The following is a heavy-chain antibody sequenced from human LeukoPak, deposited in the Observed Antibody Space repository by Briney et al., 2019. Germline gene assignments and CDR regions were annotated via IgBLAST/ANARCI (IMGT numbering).Heavy chain of an antibody. CDR3: ARVYSANGYGSDYYDY. V-gene: IGHV3-21*01. CDR1: GFTFSSST. CDR2: ISSTSTSI. J-gene: IGHJ4*02. Sequence: GGSLRLSCAATGFTFSSSTMNWVRQAPGKGLEWVSSISSTSTSINYADSVRGRFTISRDSANNSLYLQMNSLRAEDTAVYYCARVYSANGYGSDYYDYWGQGTLVTVSS. D-gene: IGHD3-10*01.